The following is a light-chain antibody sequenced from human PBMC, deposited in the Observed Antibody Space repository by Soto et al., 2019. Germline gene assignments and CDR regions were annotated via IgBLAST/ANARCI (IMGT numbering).Light chain of an antibody. J-gene: IGKJ1*01. Sequence: EILMKHSAVTLSASPERATTLSCRASQIGFSNLAWYQQRPGQVPRLLIYDTSTRAPGISARFSGSGSGTEFTLTISSLQSENFSVYYCQEYIQWPPGMFGPGTKVDIK. CDR1: QIGFSN. CDR2: DTS. CDR3: QEYIQWPPGM. V-gene: IGKV3-15*01.